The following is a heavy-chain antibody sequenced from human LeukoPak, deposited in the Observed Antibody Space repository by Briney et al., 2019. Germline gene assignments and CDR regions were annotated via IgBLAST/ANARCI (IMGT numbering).Heavy chain of an antibody. CDR2: ISRSNNV. J-gene: IGHJ4*02. V-gene: IGHV3-48*01. CDR3: AYSNSFDY. Sequence: GGSLRLSCAASGSTFSAYDMNWVRQAPGKGLEWVSYISRSNNVYYADSVKGRFTISRDNAKNSLYLQMNSLRAEDTAVYYCAYSNSFDYWGQGTLVTVSS. CDR1: GSTFSAYD. D-gene: IGHD4-4*01.